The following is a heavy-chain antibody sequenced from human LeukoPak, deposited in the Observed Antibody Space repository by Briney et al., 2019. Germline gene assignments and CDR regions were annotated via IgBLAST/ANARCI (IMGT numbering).Heavy chain of an antibody. CDR2: IYTSGST. Sequence: SETLALTCTVSGGSISSYYWSWIRQPAGKGLEWIGRIYTSGSTNYNPSLKSRVTMSVDTSKNQFSLKLSSVTAADTAVYYCARDFDSNYGLNWFDPWGQGTLVTVSS. D-gene: IGHD4-11*01. CDR1: GGSISSYY. CDR3: ARDFDSNYGLNWFDP. J-gene: IGHJ5*02. V-gene: IGHV4-4*07.